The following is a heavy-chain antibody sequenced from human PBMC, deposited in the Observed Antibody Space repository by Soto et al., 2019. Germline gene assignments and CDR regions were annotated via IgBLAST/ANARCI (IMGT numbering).Heavy chain of an antibody. CDR2: ISDSGST. CDR3: AKVWGENGYCTRTSCLYYVYY. Sequence: EVQLLESGGGLVQPGGSLRLSCKAPGFTFSSYALSWVRQTPGKGLEWVSTISDSGSTYSADSVKGRFTISRDKSKTKLYLQMHTLRAADTAVYYCAKVWGENGYCTRTSCLYYVYYWGQGTLVTVSS. V-gene: IGHV3-23*01. CDR1: GFTFSSYA. D-gene: IGHD2-2*03. J-gene: IGHJ4*02.